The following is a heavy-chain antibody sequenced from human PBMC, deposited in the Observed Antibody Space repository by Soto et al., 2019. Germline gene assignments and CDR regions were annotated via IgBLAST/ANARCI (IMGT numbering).Heavy chain of an antibody. CDR3: ARTTPGPHYYFDY. V-gene: IGHV3-21*01. CDR2: ISSSSSYI. D-gene: IGHD2-15*01. J-gene: IGHJ4*02. CDR1: GFTFSSYS. Sequence: GSLRLSCAASGFTFSSYSMNWVRQAPGKGLEWVSSISSSSSYIYYADSVKGRFTISRDNAKNSLYLQMNSLRAEDTAVYYCARTTPGPHYYFDYWGQGTLVTVSS.